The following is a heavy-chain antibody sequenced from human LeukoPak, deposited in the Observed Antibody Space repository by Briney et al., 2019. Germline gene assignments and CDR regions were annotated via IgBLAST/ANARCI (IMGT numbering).Heavy chain of an antibody. CDR2: MNPNSGNT. D-gene: IGHD3-9*01. CDR1: GYTFTSYD. CDR3: ARLGLRYSDWSPGIDP. Sequence: GASVKVSCKASGYTFTSYDINWVRQATGQGLEWMGWMNPNSGNTGYAQKFQGRVTMTRNTSISTAYMELSSLRSEDTAVYYCARLGLRYSDWSPGIDPWGQGTLVTVSS. J-gene: IGHJ5*02. V-gene: IGHV1-8*01.